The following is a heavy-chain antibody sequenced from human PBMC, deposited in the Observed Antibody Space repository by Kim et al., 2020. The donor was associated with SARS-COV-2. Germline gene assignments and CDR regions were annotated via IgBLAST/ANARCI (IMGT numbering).Heavy chain of an antibody. Sequence: SETLSLTCTVSGYSIGNAYYWGWIRQPPEKGLEWIGSVYHSGSAYYTPSLKSRVTISVDTSKNQFSLILISVTAADTAVYDCARDVGFGELLSDYYYGM. J-gene: IGHJ6*01. V-gene: IGHV4-38-2*02. CDR1: GYSIGNAYY. CDR2: VYHSGSA. D-gene: IGHD3-10*01. CDR3: ARDVGFGELLSDYYYGM.